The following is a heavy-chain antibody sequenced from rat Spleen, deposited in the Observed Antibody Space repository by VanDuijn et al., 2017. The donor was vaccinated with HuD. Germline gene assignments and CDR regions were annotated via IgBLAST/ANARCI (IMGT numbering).Heavy chain of an antibody. CDR1: GFTFGDYG. CDR3: ARRAYYDGTYYYVFDY. J-gene: IGHJ2*01. V-gene: IGHV5-19*01. CDR2: ISPSGVGT. Sequence: EVQLVESDGGLVQPGRSLKLSCAASGFTFGDYGMHWIRQAPTKGLEWVASISPSGVGTSFRDSVKGRFTLSRYNAKSTLYLQMNSLRSEDTATYYCARRAYYDGTYYYVFDYWGQGVMVTVSS. D-gene: IGHD1-12*02.